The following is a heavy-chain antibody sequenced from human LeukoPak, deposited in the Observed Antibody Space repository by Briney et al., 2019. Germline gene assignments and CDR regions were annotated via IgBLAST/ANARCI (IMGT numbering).Heavy chain of an antibody. D-gene: IGHD6-19*01. V-gene: IGHV3-21*03. CDR2: ISSSSSYI. Sequence: GGSLRLSCAASGFTFSSYSMNWVRQAPGKGLEWVSSISSSSSYIYYADSVKGRFTISRDNAKNSLYLQMNSLRVEDTAIYFCARDRDSSGLYGEADLWGQGVLVTVSA. CDR1: GFTFSSYS. CDR3: ARDRDSSGLYGEADL. J-gene: IGHJ5*02.